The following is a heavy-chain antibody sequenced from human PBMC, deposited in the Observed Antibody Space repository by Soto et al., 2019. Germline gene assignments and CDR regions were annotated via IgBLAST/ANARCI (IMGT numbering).Heavy chain of an antibody. CDR2: INEDGSER. CDR3: ARDIGLDYVN. J-gene: IGHJ4*02. CDR1: EFNVKCYG. V-gene: IGHV3-7*01. D-gene: IGHD3-16*01. Sequence: XGSLRHTCAVSEFNVKCYGMSWVRQAPGKGLDWVASINEDGSERYYLQSVRGRFTISRDSAGNALHLAMNYLSAEDTGVYFCARDIGLDYVNWGQGTLVTVSS.